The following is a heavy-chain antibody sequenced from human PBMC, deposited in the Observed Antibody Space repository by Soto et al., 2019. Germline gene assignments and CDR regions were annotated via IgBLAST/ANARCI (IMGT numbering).Heavy chain of an antibody. D-gene: IGHD4-17*01. CDR3: ARNHEDYGDYTWYFDL. Sequence: QVQLQESGPGLVKPSQTLSLTCTVSCGSISSGGYYWSWIRQHPGKGLEWIGYIYYSGSTYYNPSLKSRVTISVDTSKNQFSLKLSSVTAADTAVYYCARNHEDYGDYTWYFDLWGRGTLVTVSS. J-gene: IGHJ2*01. CDR2: IYYSGST. CDR1: CGSISSGGYY. V-gene: IGHV4-31*03.